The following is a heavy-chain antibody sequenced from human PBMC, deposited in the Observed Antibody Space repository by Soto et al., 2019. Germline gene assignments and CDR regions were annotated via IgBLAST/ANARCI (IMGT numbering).Heavy chain of an antibody. D-gene: IGHD3-3*01. V-gene: IGHV1-18*01. Sequence: ASVKVSCKACGYTFTSYSISWVRQAPGQGLEWMGWISAYNGNTNYAQKLQGRVTMTTDTSTSTAYMELRSLRSDDTAVYYCARVYDFWSGYLGYYYYMDVWGKGTTVTVSS. CDR1: GYTFTSYS. CDR2: ISAYNGNT. CDR3: ARVYDFWSGYLGYYYYMDV. J-gene: IGHJ6*03.